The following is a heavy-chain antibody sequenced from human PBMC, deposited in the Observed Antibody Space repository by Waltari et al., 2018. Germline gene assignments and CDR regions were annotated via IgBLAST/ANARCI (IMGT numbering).Heavy chain of an antibody. CDR3: ASSLGYYDILTGYFYFDY. J-gene: IGHJ4*02. CDR2: IYYSGST. Sequence: SISSSSYYWGWIRQPPGKGLEWIGSIYYSGSTYYNPSLKSRVTISVDTSKNQFSLKLSSVTAADTAVYYCASSLGYYDILTGYFYFDYWGQGTLVTVSS. D-gene: IGHD3-9*01. CDR1: SISSSSYY. V-gene: IGHV4-39*07.